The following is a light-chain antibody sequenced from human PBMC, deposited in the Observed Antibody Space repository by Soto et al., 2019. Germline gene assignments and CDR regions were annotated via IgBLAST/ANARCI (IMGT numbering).Light chain of an antibody. CDR1: CVDVAGYIY. CDR2: DVS. Sequence: SQPASATAPPRQSITITCTGTCVDVAGYIYVSWYQQHPGKAPKLMIYDVSNRPSGVSNRFSGSKSGNTASLTISGLQAEDEADYYCSSYTSSSTYVFGTGT. CDR3: SSYTSSSTYV. J-gene: IGLJ1*01. V-gene: IGLV2-14*01.